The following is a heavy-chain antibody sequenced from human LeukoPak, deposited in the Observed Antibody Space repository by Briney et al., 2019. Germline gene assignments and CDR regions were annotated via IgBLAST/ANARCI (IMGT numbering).Heavy chain of an antibody. CDR3: ERDQVTYGSGSPFY. Sequence: ASVKVSCKASGSTITSYYMHWLRQAPGQGLEWMGIINPSGGGTNYAQKFQGRVTMTRDTSTSTVYMELSSLRSEDTAVYYCERDQVTYGSGSPFYWGQGTLVTVSS. J-gene: IGHJ4*02. CDR1: GSTITSYY. D-gene: IGHD3-10*01. V-gene: IGHV1-46*01. CDR2: INPSGGGT.